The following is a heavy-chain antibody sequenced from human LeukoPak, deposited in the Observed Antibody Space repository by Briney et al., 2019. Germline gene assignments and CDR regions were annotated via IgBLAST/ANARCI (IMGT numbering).Heavy chain of an antibody. Sequence: GESLRLSCEASGFTFTKFWMSWVRQAPGKGLEWVANIQEDGKKENYVDSVRGRFTISRDNAKSTVYLQMNSLTPEDTAVYYCARDGGTSTPFDYWGQGTLVTVSS. CDR2: IQEDGKKE. J-gene: IGHJ4*02. CDR3: ARDGGTSTPFDY. CDR1: GFTFTKFW. D-gene: IGHD2-15*01. V-gene: IGHV3-7*01.